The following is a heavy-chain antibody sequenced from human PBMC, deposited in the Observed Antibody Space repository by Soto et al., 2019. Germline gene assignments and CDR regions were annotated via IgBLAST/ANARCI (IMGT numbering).Heavy chain of an antibody. Sequence: QVQLVESGGGLVEPGGSLRLFCAASGVIVSDYNMSWIRQAPGKWLEWISYVSSSNGYTNYADSVKVRFTRSRDNAKNSLYLQMHGLRAEDTAVYYCARGIAVTGGGIYYCDYLGQGTLVTVSS. CDR2: VSSSNGYT. J-gene: IGHJ4*02. V-gene: IGHV3-11*05. CDR3: ARGIAVTGGGIYYCDY. CDR1: GVIVSDYN. D-gene: IGHD6-19*01.